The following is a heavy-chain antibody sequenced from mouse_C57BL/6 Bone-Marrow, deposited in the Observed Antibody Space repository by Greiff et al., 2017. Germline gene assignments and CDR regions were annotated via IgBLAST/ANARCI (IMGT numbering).Heavy chain of an antibody. D-gene: IGHD1-1*01. CDR1: GYTFTEYT. J-gene: IGHJ1*03. Sequence: VQLQQSGAELVKPGASVKLSCKASGYTFTEYTIHWVKQRSGQGLEWIGWFYPGSGSIKYNENFKDKATLTADKSSSTVYMELSRLTSEDSAVYFWARHGTTVVARYWYFDVWGTGTTVTVSS. V-gene: IGHV1-62-2*01. CDR2: FYPGSGSI. CDR3: ARHGTTVVARYWYFDV.